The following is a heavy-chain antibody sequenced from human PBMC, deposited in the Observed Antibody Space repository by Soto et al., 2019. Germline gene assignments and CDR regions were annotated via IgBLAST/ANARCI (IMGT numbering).Heavy chain of an antibody. Sequence: APVKVSGKASEFTFTSSAVQWVRQARGQRLEWIGWIVVGSGNTNYAQKFQESVTITRDMSTSTAYMELSSLRSEDTAVSYCAAPFPTGTHYYYYGMDVWGKGTTVTVSS. CDR3: AAPFPTGTHYYYYGMDV. D-gene: IGHD1-1*01. V-gene: IGHV1-58*01. J-gene: IGHJ6*04. CDR2: IVVGSGNT. CDR1: EFTFTSSA.